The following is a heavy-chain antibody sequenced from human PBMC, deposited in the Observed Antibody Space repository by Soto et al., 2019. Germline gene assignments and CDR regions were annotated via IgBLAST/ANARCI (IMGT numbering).Heavy chain of an antibody. D-gene: IGHD3-10*01. V-gene: IGHV1-18*01. J-gene: IGHJ6*02. Sequence: SVKFPFKAAGSTFTSYGISWVRQAPGQGLECMGWISAYNGNTNYAQKLQGRVTMTTDTSTSTAYMELRSLRSDDTAVYYCARNSDSYYYYGMDVWGQGTTVTVSS. CDR3: ARNSDSYYYYGMDV. CDR2: ISAYNGNT. CDR1: GSTFTSYG.